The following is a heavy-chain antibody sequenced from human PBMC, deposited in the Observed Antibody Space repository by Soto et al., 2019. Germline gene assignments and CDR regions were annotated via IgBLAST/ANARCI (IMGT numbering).Heavy chain of an antibody. CDR1: GFTFSSYW. V-gene: IGHV3-74*01. CDR2: INSDGSST. Sequence: GESLKISCAASGFTFSSYWMHWVRQAPGKGLVWVSRINSDGSSTSYADSVKGRFTISRDNAKNTLYLQMNSLRAEDTAVYYCARGGTGDLDYWGQGTLVTVSS. CDR3: ARGGTGDLDY. D-gene: IGHD7-27*01. J-gene: IGHJ4*02.